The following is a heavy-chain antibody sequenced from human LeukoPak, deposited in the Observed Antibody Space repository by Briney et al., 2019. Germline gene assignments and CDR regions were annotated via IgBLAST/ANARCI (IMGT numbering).Heavy chain of an antibody. J-gene: IGHJ4*02. CDR1: GFTFSNYD. V-gene: IGHV3-30*09. D-gene: IGHD2-21*02. Sequence: GGSLRLSCAASGFTFSNYDMHWVRQAPGKGLEWVAVISYDGNNKDFADSVKGRFAISRDNSKNALYLQMNSLRAEDTAVYYCARGNNVLMVTGCFDYWGQGTLVTVSS. CDR3: ARGNNVLMVTGCFDY. CDR2: ISYDGNNK.